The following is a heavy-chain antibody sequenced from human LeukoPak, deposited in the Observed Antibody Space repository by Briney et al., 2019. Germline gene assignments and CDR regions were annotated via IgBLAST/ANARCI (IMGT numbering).Heavy chain of an antibody. CDR2: INHSGST. V-gene: IGHV4-34*01. J-gene: IGHJ5*02. CDR1: GGSFSGYY. Sequence: SGTLSLTCAVYGGSFSGYYWSWIRQPPGKGLEWIGEINHSGSTNYNPSLKSRVTISVDTSKNQFSLKLSSVTAADTAVYYCARGDVIAAAGTFSALGFDPWGQGTLVTVSS. CDR3: ARGDVIAAAGTFSALGFDP. D-gene: IGHD6-13*01.